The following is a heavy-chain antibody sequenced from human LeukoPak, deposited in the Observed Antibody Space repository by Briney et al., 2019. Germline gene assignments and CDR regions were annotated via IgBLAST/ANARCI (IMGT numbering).Heavy chain of an antibody. Sequence: ASVKVSCKASGYSFNSQGMNWVRQAPGQGLGWMGRINPRDGETSFAQKFQGRVTMTRDTSISTAYMELSGLRSDDTAVYYCGRDWELRFHQGGLDYWGQGTLVTVSS. J-gene: IGHJ4*02. CDR3: GRDWELRFHQGGLDY. D-gene: IGHD3-3*01. CDR2: INPRDGET. V-gene: IGHV1-2*06. CDR1: GYSFNSQG.